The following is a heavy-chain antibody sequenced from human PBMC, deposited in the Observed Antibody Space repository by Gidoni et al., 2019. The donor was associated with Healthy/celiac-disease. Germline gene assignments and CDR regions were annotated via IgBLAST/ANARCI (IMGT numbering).Heavy chain of an antibody. D-gene: IGHD3-10*01. V-gene: IGHV1-2*02. CDR3: ARGYILGFGEFDPNWFDP. CDR2: INPNSGGT. Sequence: QVQLVQSGAEVKKPGASVKVSCKASGYTFTGYYMHWVRQAPGQGLEWMGWINPNSGGTNYAQKFQGRVTMTRDTSISTAYMELSRLRSDDTAVYYCARGYILGFGEFDPNWFDPWGQGTLVTVSS. J-gene: IGHJ5*02. CDR1: GYTFTGYY.